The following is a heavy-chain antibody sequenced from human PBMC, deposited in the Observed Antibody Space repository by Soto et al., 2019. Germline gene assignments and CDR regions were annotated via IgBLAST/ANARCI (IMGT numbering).Heavy chain of an antibody. J-gene: IGHJ4*02. D-gene: IGHD3-10*01. CDR2: IYSGGYT. V-gene: IGHV3-53*01. CDR1: GFTVSNNY. CDR3: AANPGGGGY. Sequence: EVQLVESGGGLIQPGGSLRLSCVVSGFTVSNNYMSWVRQAPGKGLEGVSVIYSGGYTAYGDSVKGRFTISRDNSKNTLYLQKKSRGARAPAVYYGAANPGGGGYWGQGTLVTVSS.